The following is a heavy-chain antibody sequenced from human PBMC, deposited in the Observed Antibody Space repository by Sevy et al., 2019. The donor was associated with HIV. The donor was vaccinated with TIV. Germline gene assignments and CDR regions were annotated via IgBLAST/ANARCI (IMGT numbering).Heavy chain of an antibody. Sequence: WETLSLTCAVSGYSIGSGYYWGWIRQPPGKGLEWIGSIYHSGSTYYNPSLKSRVTISVDTSKNQFSLKLSSVTAADTAVYYCQYHGDPDYYYYMDVWGKGTTVTVSS. CDR2: IYHSGST. V-gene: IGHV4-38-2*01. CDR1: GYSIGSGYY. CDR3: QYHGDPDYYYYMDV. J-gene: IGHJ6*03. D-gene: IGHD4-17*01.